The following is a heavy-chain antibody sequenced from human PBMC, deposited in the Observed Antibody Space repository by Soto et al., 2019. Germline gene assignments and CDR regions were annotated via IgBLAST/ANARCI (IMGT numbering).Heavy chain of an antibody. Sequence: QVQLVESGGGVVQPGRSLRLSCAASGFTFSSYAMHWVRQAPGKGLEWVAVISYDGSNKYYADSVKGRFTLSRDNSKNTLYLQMNSLRAEYTAVYYCARAPGSWHLYYFDYWGQGTLVTVSS. CDR2: ISYDGSNK. D-gene: IGHD1-26*01. V-gene: IGHV3-30-3*01. J-gene: IGHJ4*02. CDR1: GFTFSSYA. CDR3: ARAPGSWHLYYFDY.